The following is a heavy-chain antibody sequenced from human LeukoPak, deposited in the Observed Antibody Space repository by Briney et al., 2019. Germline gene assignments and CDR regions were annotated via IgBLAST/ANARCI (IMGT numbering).Heavy chain of an antibody. CDR1: GFSISSGYY. Sequence: SGTLSLTCSVSGFSISSGYYWGWIRQPPGKGLEWIGNSLYGGNTFYNPSLKSRVSISLDTSKNQFSMKLNSVTAADTALYYCAMITVTTGIDSWGQGTLVAVSS. J-gene: IGHJ4*02. D-gene: IGHD4-17*01. CDR2: SLYGGNT. CDR3: AMITVTTGIDS. V-gene: IGHV4-38-2*02.